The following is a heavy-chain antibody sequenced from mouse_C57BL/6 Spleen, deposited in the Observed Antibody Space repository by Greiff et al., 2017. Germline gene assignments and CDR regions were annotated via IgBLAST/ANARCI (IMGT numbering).Heavy chain of an antibody. V-gene: IGHV2-6*01. CDR1: GFSLTSYG. CDR3: GRGGELGLAY. D-gene: IGHD4-1*01. Sequence: VQLVESGPGLVAPSQSLSITCTVSGFSLTSYGVDWVRQSPGKGLEWLGVIWGVGSTNYNSALKSRLSINKDNSKSQVFLKMNSLQTDDTAKYYWGRGGELGLAYWGQGTLVTVSA. J-gene: IGHJ3*01. CDR2: IWGVGST.